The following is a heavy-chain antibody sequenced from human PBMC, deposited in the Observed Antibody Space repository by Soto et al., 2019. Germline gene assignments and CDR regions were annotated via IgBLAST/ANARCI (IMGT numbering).Heavy chain of an antibody. D-gene: IGHD2-21*02. V-gene: IGHV4-39*01. CDR2: IYYSGST. CDR1: GDSINNRSYY. CDR3: ARQRTSVVTQAYFDS. J-gene: IGHJ4*02. Sequence: SETLSLTCTVTGDSINNRSYYWGWIRQPPGKGLEWIGSIYYSGSTYNNPSLKSRVSMSVDTSKNQFSLKLRSVTAADTALYYGARQRTSVVTQAYFDSWGQGSLVTVSS.